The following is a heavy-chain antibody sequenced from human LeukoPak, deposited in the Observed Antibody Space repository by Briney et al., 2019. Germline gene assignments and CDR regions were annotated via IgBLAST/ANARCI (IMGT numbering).Heavy chain of an antibody. CDR1: GFTFSSYW. J-gene: IGHJ5*02. Sequence: PGGSLRLSCAASGFTFSSYWMSWVRQAPGKGREGVANINQDGSEKDYVDSVKGRFTISRDNAKNSLYLEMNSLRAEDTAVYYCASDVSSTWYSRYNRFDPWGQGTLVTVSS. CDR3: ASDVSSTWYSRYNRFDP. D-gene: IGHD6-13*01. V-gene: IGHV3-7*01. CDR2: INQDGSEK.